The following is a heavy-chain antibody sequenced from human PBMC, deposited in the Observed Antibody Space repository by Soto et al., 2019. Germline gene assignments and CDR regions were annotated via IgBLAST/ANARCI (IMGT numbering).Heavy chain of an antibody. CDR2: ISGSGGST. CDR3: AKDGRGYGDYDYFDY. Sequence: EVQLLESGGGLVQPGGSLRLSCAPSGFTFSSYAMSWVRQAPGKGLEWVSAISGSGGSTYYADSVKGRFTISRDNSKNTLYLQMNSLRAEDTAVYYCAKDGRGYGDYDYFDYWGQGTLVTVSS. J-gene: IGHJ4*02. D-gene: IGHD4-17*01. CDR1: GFTFSSYA. V-gene: IGHV3-23*01.